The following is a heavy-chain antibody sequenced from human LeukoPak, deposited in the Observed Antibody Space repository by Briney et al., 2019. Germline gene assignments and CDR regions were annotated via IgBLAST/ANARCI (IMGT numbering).Heavy chain of an antibody. Sequence: SETLSLTCTVSNGSISSYYWSWIRQPPGKGLEWIGYIYYSGSTKYNPSLKSRVTISVDTSKNQFSLKLSSVTAADTAVYYCARSLGKSNFDYWGQGILVTVSS. D-gene: IGHD3-16*01. J-gene: IGHJ4*02. CDR2: IYYSGST. V-gene: IGHV4-59*12. CDR1: NGSISSYY. CDR3: ARSLGKSNFDY.